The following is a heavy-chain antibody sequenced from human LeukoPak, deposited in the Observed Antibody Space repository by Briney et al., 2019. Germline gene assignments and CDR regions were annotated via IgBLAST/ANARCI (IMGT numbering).Heavy chain of an antibody. J-gene: IGHJ4*02. Sequence: PGGSLRLSCAASGFTFSDYYMSWIRQAPGKGLEWVSYISSNSRYTHYADSVKGRSTISRDNAKNSLYLQMNSLRAEDTAVYYCAKELSGFLASFEYWGQGTLVTVSS. CDR3: AKELSGFLASFEY. CDR1: GFTFSDYY. CDR2: ISSNSRYT. D-gene: IGHD3-22*01. V-gene: IGHV3-11*05.